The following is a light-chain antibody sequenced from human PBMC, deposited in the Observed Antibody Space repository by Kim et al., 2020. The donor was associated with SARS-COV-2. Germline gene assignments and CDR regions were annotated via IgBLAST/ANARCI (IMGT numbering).Light chain of an antibody. Sequence: LPCSLPSPITLASYSMSCYPHRPESPPRYLLRYYSDSSYHHGSGVPSRFSASKDASSNAGILVISGLQSEDEADYYCMIWHSSAWVFGGGPQLTVL. V-gene: IGLV5-45*01. J-gene: IGLJ3*02. CDR2: YYSDSSY. CDR3: MIWHSSAWV. CDR1: SPITLASYS.